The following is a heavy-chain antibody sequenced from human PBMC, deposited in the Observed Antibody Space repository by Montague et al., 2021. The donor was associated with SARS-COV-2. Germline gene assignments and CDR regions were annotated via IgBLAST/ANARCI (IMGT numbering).Heavy chain of an antibody. D-gene: IGHD4-17*01. CDR1: RFSLSTSGVG. CDR2: XYWDDDK. CDR3: AHSYGDYLFDY. J-gene: IGHJ4*02. Sequence: PALVKPTQTLTLTCTFSRFSLSTSGVGVGWIRQPPGKALEWLALXYWDDDKPYSPSLRSRLTITKDTSKNQLVLTMTNMDPVDTATYYCAHSYGDYLFDYWGQGTLVTVSS. V-gene: IGHV2-5*02.